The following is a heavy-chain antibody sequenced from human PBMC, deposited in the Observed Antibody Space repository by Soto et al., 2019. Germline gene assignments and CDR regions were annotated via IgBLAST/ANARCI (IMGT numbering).Heavy chain of an antibody. CDR1: GLNFNDHP. J-gene: IGHJ6*02. V-gene: IGHV3-21*06. CDR3: ARDAIKSPGINYYGMDV. Sequence: LSCGTSGLNFNDHPMHWGRPAPGRGLEWVSSISISSSYIYYSDSVKGRFTISRDNAKSTLYLQMNSLRAEDTAVYYCARDAIKSPGINYYGMDVWGQGTTVTVSS. CDR2: ISISSSYI.